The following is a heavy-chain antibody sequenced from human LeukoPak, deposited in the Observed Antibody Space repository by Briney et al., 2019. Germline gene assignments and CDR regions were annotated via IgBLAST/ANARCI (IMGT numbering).Heavy chain of an antibody. CDR2: MNPNSGNT. J-gene: IGHJ4*02. V-gene: IGHV1-8*01. Sequence: ASVKVSCKASGYTFTSYDINWVRQATGQGLKWMGWMNPNSGNTGYAQKFQGRVTMTRNTSISTAYMELSSLRSEDTAVYYCARGVSYGYDFYYFDYWGQGTLVTVSS. CDR3: ARGVSYGYDFYYFDY. D-gene: IGHD5-12*01. CDR1: GYTFTSYD.